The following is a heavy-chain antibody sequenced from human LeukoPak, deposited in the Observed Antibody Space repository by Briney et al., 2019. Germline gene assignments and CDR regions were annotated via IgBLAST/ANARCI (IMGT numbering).Heavy chain of an antibody. D-gene: IGHD3-22*01. CDR1: GFTFSSYG. CDR2: ISSSSSII. J-gene: IGHJ4*02. CDR3: AREGDSSGYYHDY. V-gene: IGHV3-48*01. Sequence: GGSLRLSCAASGFTFSSYGMNWVRQAAGKGLEWISYISSSSSIIYYADSVKGRFTISRDNAQSSMYLQMNSLRAEDTAVYYCAREGDSSGYYHDYWGQGTLVTVSS.